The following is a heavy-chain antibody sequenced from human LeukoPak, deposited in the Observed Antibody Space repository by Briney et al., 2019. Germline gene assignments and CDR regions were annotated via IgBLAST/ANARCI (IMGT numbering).Heavy chain of an antibody. Sequence: GASVKVFCKASGYTFTGYYMHWVRQAPGQGLEWXXXINPNSGGTNYAQKFQGWVTMTRDTSISTAYMELSRLRSDDTAVYYCARDVYYGSGSYYWDYWGQGTLVTVSS. J-gene: IGHJ4*02. CDR3: ARDVYYGSGSYYWDY. CDR1: GYTFTGYY. V-gene: IGHV1-2*04. D-gene: IGHD3-10*01. CDR2: INPNSGGT.